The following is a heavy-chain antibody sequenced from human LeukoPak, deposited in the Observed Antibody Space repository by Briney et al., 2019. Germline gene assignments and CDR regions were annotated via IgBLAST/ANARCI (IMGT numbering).Heavy chain of an antibody. CDR2: ISSSSSTI. CDR1: GFSFSSYS. Sequence: PGGSLRLSCAASGFSFSSYSMNWVRQAPGKGLEWVSYISSSSSTIYYADSVKGRFTISRDNAKNTLYLQMNSLRAEDTAVYYCARGEEIVVVVAPMDWFDPWGQGTLVTVSS. J-gene: IGHJ5*02. CDR3: ARGEEIVVVVAPMDWFDP. V-gene: IGHV3-48*04. D-gene: IGHD2-15*01.